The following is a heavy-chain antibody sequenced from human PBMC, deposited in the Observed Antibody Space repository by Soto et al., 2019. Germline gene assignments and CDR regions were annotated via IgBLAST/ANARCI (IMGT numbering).Heavy chain of an antibody. CDR3: ASHSSGWSYFDS. Sequence: GXSVKVSCEASGYPFTSYGISWVRQAPGQGLEWMGWISTYNGNTNYAQKLQGRVTMTTDTSTSTAYMELRSLRSDETAVYYCASHSSGWSYFDSWGQGTLVTVS. CDR1: GYPFTSYG. D-gene: IGHD6-19*01. J-gene: IGHJ4*02. V-gene: IGHV1-18*04. CDR2: ISTYNGNT.